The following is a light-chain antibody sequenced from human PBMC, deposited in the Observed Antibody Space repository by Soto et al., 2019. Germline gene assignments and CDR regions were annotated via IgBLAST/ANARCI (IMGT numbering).Light chain of an antibody. J-gene: IGLJ3*02. CDR2: EVS. CDR1: SSDVGGYNF. Sequence: QSALTQPASVSGSPGQSITISCTGTSSDVGGYNFVSWYQQHPGKAPKLMIFEVSNRPSGVSNRFSGSKSGNTAALTISGLQAEDEADYYCSSYTRSSVLFGGGTQLTVL. CDR3: SSYTRSSVL. V-gene: IGLV2-14*01.